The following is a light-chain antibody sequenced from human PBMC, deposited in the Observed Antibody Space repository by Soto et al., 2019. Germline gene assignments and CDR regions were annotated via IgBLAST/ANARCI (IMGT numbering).Light chain of an antibody. J-gene: IGKJ2*01. CDR1: QSISSY. CDR3: QQSYSTPHT. CDR2: AAS. V-gene: IGKV1-39*01. Sequence: DLQMTPSPSSLSASVGDRVTITCRASQSISSYLNWYQQKPGKAPKILIYAASSLQSGVPSRFSGRGSGTHFTRTISSLQPEDFATYYCQQSYSTPHTFGQGTKLEIK.